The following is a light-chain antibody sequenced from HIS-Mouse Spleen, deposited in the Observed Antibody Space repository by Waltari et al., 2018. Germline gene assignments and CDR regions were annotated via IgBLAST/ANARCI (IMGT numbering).Light chain of an antibody. V-gene: IGLV2-14*02. CDR1: SSAVGRYNL. CDR2: EGS. Sequence: QSALTQPASVSGSPGQSITISCTGTSSAVGRYNLVSWYQQHPGKAPKLMIYEGSKRPSGVSNRFSGSNSGNTATLTISRVEAGDEADYYCQVWDSSSDHPYVFGTGTKVTVL. J-gene: IGLJ1*01. CDR3: QVWDSSSDHPYV.